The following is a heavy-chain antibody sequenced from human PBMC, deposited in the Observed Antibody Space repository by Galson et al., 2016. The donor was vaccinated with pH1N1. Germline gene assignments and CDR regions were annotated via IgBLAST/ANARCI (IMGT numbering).Heavy chain of an antibody. D-gene: IGHD1-14*01. Sequence: SETLSLTCAVSGGAITNSDYYWGWIRQPPGKGLDWITAIYYSGNTYYNPSLKSRVTISADTSKNQFSLKVTSVSAADTAVYYCARMARITGPDREYYFDFRGQGLLATVSS. J-gene: IGHJ4*02. CDR2: IYYSGNT. CDR3: ARMARITGPDREYYFDF. V-gene: IGHV4-39*07. CDR1: GGAITNSDYY.